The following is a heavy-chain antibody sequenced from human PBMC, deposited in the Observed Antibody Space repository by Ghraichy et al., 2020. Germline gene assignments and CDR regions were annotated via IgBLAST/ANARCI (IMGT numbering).Heavy chain of an antibody. J-gene: IGHJ4*02. CDR3: ARAVAPYDFSPRTTASFDY. V-gene: IGHV4-59*01. Sequence: SETLSLTCTVSGGSISSYYWSWIRQPPGKGLEWIGYIYYSGSTNYNPSLKSRVTISVDTSKNQFSLKLSSVTAADTAVYYCARAVAPYDFSPRTTASFDYWGQGTLVTVSS. CDR1: GGSISSYY. CDR2: IYYSGST. D-gene: IGHD4-11*01.